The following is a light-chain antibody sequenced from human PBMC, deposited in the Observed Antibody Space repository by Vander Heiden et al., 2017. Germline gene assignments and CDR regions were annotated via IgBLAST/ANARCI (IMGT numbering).Light chain of an antibody. Sequence: DVQMTQSPSILSASVGDRVTITCRASQNISSWLAWYQQKPGKAPKFLIHKASSLESGVPSRFRGSGSWTEFTLTISSLQPDDFATYYCQHYKSYPWTFGQGTKVEIK. CDR1: QNISSW. V-gene: IGKV1-5*03. J-gene: IGKJ1*01. CDR3: QHYKSYPWT. CDR2: KAS.